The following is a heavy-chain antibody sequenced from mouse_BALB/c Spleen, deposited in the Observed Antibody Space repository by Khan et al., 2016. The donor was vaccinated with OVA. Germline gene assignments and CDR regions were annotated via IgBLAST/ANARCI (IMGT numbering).Heavy chain of an antibody. D-gene: IGHD2-4*01. Sequence: QVQLQQSGAELVRPGSSVKISCKASGYAFSTYWMNWVKQRPGQGLKWIGQIYPGDGDTNYNGKFKGKATLTADKSSSTVYMQLSSLTSEDSAGYFCTRSIYYDYDEGNYYAMDYWGQGTSVTVSS. CDR3: TRSIYYDYDEGNYYAMDY. CDR1: GYAFSTYW. CDR2: IYPGDGDT. V-gene: IGHV1-80*01. J-gene: IGHJ4*01.